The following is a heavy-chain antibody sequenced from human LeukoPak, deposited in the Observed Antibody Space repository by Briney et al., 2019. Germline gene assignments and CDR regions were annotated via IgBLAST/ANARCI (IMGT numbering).Heavy chain of an antibody. CDR2: IYYSGST. CDR1: GGSISSYY. D-gene: IGHD6-13*01. CDR3: ATSGYSSSWSSLDY. J-gene: IGHJ4*02. Sequence: SETLSLTCTVSGGSISSYYWSWIRQPPGKGLEWIGYIYYSGSTNYNPSLKSRVTISVDTSKNQFSLKLSSVTAADTAVYYCATSGYSSSWSSLDYWGQGTLVTVSS. V-gene: IGHV4-59*01.